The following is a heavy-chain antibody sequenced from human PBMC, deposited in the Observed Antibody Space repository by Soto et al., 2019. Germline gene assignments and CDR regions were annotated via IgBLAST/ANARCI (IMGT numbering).Heavy chain of an antibody. Sequence: ASVKVSGKASGGTFSSYAISWVRQAPGQGLEWMGGIIPIFGTANYAQKFQGRVTITADESTSTAYMELSSLRSEDTAVYYCARGRKLGMSLRHDAFDIWGQGTMVTVSS. J-gene: IGHJ3*02. CDR3: ARGRKLGMSLRHDAFDI. CDR1: GGTFSSYA. D-gene: IGHD7-27*01. CDR2: IIPIFGTA. V-gene: IGHV1-69*13.